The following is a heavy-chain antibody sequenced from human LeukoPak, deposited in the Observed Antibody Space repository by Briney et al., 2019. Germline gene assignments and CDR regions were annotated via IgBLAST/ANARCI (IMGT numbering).Heavy chain of an antibody. V-gene: IGHV1-46*01. CDR3: ARVFVHYDILTGYYDLYGMDV. CDR1: GYTFTSYY. Sequence: ASVTVSCKASGYTFTSYYMHWVRQAPGQGLEWMGIINPSGGSTSYAQKFQGRVTMTRDTSTSTVYMELSSLRSEDTAVYYCARVFVHYDILTGYYDLYGMDVWGQGTTVTVSS. CDR2: INPSGGST. J-gene: IGHJ6*02. D-gene: IGHD3-9*01.